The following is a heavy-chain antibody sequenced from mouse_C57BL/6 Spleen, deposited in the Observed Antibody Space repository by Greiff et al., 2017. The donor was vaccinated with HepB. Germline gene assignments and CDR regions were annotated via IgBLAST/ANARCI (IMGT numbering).Heavy chain of an antibody. CDR3: ARPFITTVVAPY. V-gene: IGHV1-15*01. J-gene: IGHJ3*01. CDR2: IDPETGGT. Sequence: VQLQQSGAELVRPGASVTLSCKASGHTFTDYEMHWVKQTPVHGLEWIGAIDPETGGTAYNQKFKGKAILTADKSSSTAYMELRSLTSEDSAVYYGARPFITTVVAPYWGQGTLVTVSA. CDR1: GHTFTDYE. D-gene: IGHD1-1*01.